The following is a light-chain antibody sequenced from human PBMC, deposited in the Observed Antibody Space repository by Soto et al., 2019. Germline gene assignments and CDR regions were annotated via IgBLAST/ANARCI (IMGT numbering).Light chain of an antibody. CDR2: GNR. J-gene: IGLJ3*02. CDR3: QAYVDSLTAFV. V-gene: IGLV1-40*01. Sequence: QLVLTQPPSVSGAPGQRATISCTGNNSNLGAGYDVHWYQQLPGAAPKLVIFGNRNRPSGVPERFSGSKSGTSASLAITGLQAEDEADYYCQAYVDSLTAFVFGGGTKLTVL. CDR1: NSNLGAGYD.